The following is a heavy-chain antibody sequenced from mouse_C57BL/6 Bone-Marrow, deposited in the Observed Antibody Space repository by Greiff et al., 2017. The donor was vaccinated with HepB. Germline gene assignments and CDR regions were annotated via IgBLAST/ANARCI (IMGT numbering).Heavy chain of an antibody. D-gene: IGHD1-1*01. Sequence: SAPAVDFSRYWMSWVRRAPGKGLEWIGEINPDSSTINYAPSLKDKFIISRDNAKNTLYLQMSKVRSEDTALYYCARQITTVVGDYFDYWGQGTTLTVSS. CDR3: ARQITTVVGDYFDY. J-gene: IGHJ2*01. CDR1: AVDFSRYW. V-gene: IGHV4-1*01. CDR2: INPDSSTI.